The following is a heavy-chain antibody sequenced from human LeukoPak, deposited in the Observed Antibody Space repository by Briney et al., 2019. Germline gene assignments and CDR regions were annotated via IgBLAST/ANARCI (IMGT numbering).Heavy chain of an antibody. CDR3: ARAEPYYDFWSGYYSDAFDF. CDR1: GGSFSGYY. J-gene: IGHJ3*01. D-gene: IGHD3-3*01. Sequence: SQTLSLTCAVYGGSFSGYYWSWIRQPPGKGLEWIGEINHSGSTNYNPSLKSRVTISVDTSKNQFSLKLSSVTAADTAVYYCARAEPYYDFWSGYYSDAFDFWGQGTRVTVSS. CDR2: INHSGST. V-gene: IGHV4-34*01.